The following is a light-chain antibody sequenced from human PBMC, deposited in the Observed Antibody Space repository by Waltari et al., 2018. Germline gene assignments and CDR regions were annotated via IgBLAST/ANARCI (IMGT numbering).Light chain of an antibody. Sequence: DIQMTQSPSTLSASIGDRVTITCRASQSINNWLAWYQQKPWKAPKVLIYQASTLESGVPSRFSGSGAGTEFTLTISSLQPDDFATYYCQQYDAYALTFGPGTTVDVK. V-gene: IGKV1-5*03. CDR3: QQYDAYALT. CDR1: QSINNW. J-gene: IGKJ3*01. CDR2: QAS.